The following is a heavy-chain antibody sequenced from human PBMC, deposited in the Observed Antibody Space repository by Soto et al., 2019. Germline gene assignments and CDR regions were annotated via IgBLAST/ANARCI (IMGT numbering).Heavy chain of an antibody. Sequence: QVQLVVSGGGVVQPGRSLRLSCAAAGFTFSSYGMHWVRKAPGKGLEWVAVIWYDGSKKYYAASVKGRFTISRDNSKNTLYMQMNSLRAEDTAVYYCGGGSGYFFAIWGQGTMVTVSS. CDR2: IWYDGSKK. CDR3: GGGSGYFFAI. J-gene: IGHJ3*02. CDR1: GFTFSSYG. D-gene: IGHD3-22*01. V-gene: IGHV3-33*01.